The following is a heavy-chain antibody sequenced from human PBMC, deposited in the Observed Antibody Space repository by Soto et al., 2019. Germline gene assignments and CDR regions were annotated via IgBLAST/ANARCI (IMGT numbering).Heavy chain of an antibody. CDR1: GFPLSTSGVG. V-gene: IGHV2-5*02. CDR2: IYWDDDK. J-gene: IGHJ4*02. D-gene: IGHD6-13*01. CDR3: SHKGRASSCHDDQYYFDY. Sequence: SGPTLVNPTQTLTLTCTFPGFPLSTSGVGVGWNRQPPGKALEWLALIYWDDDKRYSPSLKSRLTITKDTSKNQVVLTMTNMDPVDTATYFFSHKGRASSCHDDQYYFDYWGQGTLVTVSS.